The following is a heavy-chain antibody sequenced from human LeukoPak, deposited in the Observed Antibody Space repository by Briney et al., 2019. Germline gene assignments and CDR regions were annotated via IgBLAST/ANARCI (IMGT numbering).Heavy chain of an antibody. CDR1: GGTFSSYA. J-gene: IGHJ6*02. D-gene: IGHD2-15*01. V-gene: IGHV1-69*13. CDR3: ARDDCSGGSPGPYGMDV. CDR2: IIPIFGTA. Sequence: SVTVSCKASGGTFSSYAISWVRQAPGQGLEWMGGIIPIFGTANYAQKFQGRVTITADESTSTAYMELSSLRSEDTAVYYCARDDCSGGSPGPYGMDVWGQGTTVTVSS.